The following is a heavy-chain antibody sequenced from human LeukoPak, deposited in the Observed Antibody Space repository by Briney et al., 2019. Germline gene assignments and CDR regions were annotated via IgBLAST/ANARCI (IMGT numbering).Heavy chain of an antibody. D-gene: IGHD3-3*01. Sequence: KPSETLSLTCTVSGGSISSYYWNWIRQAPGKGLEWIGYIHYSGSTNHNSSLKSRVTISVDTSKNQYSLKLNSVTAADTAVYYCARDGVAGGFDFWGQGTLVTVSS. CDR1: GGSISSYY. CDR3: ARDGVAGGFDF. CDR2: IHYSGST. V-gene: IGHV4-59*01. J-gene: IGHJ4*02.